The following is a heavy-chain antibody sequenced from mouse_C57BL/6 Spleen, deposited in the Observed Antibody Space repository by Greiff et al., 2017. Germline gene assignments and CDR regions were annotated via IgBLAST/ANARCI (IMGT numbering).Heavy chain of an antibody. D-gene: IGHD3-2*02. V-gene: IGHV1-80*01. J-gene: IGHJ4*01. CDR3: ARDSSGYYAMDY. CDR1: GYAFSSYW. Sequence: QVQLKESGAELVKPGASVKISCKASGYAFSSYWMNWVKQRPGKGLEWIGQIYPGDGDTNYNGKFKGKATLTADKSSSTAYMQLSSLTSEDAAVYFCARDSSGYYAMDYWGQGTSVTGSS. CDR2: IYPGDGDT.